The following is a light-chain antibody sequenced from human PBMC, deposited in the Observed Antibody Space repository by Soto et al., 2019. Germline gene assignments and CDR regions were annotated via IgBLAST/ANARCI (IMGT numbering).Light chain of an antibody. CDR1: SSDVGGFNY. V-gene: IGLV2-14*03. Sequence: QSALTQPASVSGSPGQSITISCTGTSSDVGGFNYVSWYQQHPGKAPKLMIYDATNRPPGVSDRFSGSKSGNTATLTISGLQAEDEAEYTSSSTYVFGAGTKLTVL. CDR2: DAT. CDR3: SSTYV. J-gene: IGLJ1*01.